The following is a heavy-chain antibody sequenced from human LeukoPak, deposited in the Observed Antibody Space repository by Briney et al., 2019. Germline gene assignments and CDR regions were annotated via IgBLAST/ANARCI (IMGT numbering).Heavy chain of an antibody. CDR1: GFTFDDYG. Sequence: GGSLRLSCAASGFTFDDYGMSWVRQAPGKGLEWVSGINWNGGSTGYADSVKGRFTISRDNAKNSLYLQMSSLRAEDTALYYCAKGIAAAPYYFDYWGQGTLVTVSS. J-gene: IGHJ4*02. D-gene: IGHD6-13*01. V-gene: IGHV3-20*04. CDR2: INWNGGST. CDR3: AKGIAAAPYYFDY.